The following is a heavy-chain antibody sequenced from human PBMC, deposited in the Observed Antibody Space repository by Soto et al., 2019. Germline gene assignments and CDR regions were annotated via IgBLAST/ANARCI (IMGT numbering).Heavy chain of an antibody. CDR1: GYTFTSYD. CDR3: ARGQVIAAAGTIDY. D-gene: IGHD6-13*01. V-gene: IGHV1-8*01. CDR2: MNPNSGNT. Sequence: ASVKVSCKASGYTFTSYDINWVRQATGQGLEWMGWMNPNSGNTGYAQKFQGRVTMTRNTSISTAYMELSSLRSEDTAMYYCARGQVIAAAGTIDYWGQGTLVTVSS. J-gene: IGHJ4*02.